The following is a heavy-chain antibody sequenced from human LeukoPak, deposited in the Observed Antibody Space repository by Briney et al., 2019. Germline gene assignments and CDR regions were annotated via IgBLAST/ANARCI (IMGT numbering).Heavy chain of an antibody. CDR1: GGSISGTYY. Sequence: SETLSLTCTVSGGSISGTYYRGWIRQPPGKGLEWIGHIYYTGTTDSNPSLKSRVTISVDTSKNQFSLKLSSVTAADTAVYYCASKGIVGNWFDPWGQGTLVTVSS. CDR3: ASKGIVGNWFDP. CDR2: IYYTGTT. J-gene: IGHJ5*02. D-gene: IGHD1-26*01. V-gene: IGHV4-59*08.